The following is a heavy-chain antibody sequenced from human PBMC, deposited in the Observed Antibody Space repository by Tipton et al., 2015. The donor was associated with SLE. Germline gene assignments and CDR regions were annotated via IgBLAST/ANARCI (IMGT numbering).Heavy chain of an antibody. J-gene: IGHJ6*02. CDR2: ISVYNGNR. D-gene: IGHD1-26*01. Sequence: QVQLVQSGGEVKKPGASVKVSCKASGYTFTSYGISWVRQAPGQGLEWMGWISVYNGNRNYAQKLQGRVTMTTDTSTTTAYMELRSLRSEDTAVYYCARRSGTWGDYYYYGMDVWGQGTTVTVSS. V-gene: IGHV1-18*01. CDR3: ARRSGTWGDYYYYGMDV. CDR1: GYTFTSYG.